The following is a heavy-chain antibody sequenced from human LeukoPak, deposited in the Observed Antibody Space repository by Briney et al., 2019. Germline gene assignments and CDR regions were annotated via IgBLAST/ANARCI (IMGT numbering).Heavy chain of an antibody. CDR3: AKGQLWPISYYMDV. CDR1: GFTFDDYA. CDR2: ISWNSGSI. J-gene: IGHJ6*03. V-gene: IGHV3-9*01. D-gene: IGHD5-18*01. Sequence: SGGSLRLSCAASGFTFDDYAMHWVRQAPGKGLEWVSGISWNSGSIGYADSVEGRFTISRDNAKNSLYLQMNSLRAEDTALYYCAKGQLWPISYYMDVWGKGTTVTISS.